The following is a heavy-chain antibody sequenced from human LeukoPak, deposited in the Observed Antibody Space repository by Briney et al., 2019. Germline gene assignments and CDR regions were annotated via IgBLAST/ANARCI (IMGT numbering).Heavy chain of an antibody. CDR2: MNPNSGNT. CDR1: GYTFTSSD. D-gene: IGHD6-13*01. V-gene: IGHV1-8*01. Sequence: HEASVKVSCKASGYTFTSSDINWVRQATGQGLEWMGWMNPNSGNTDYAQKLQGRVTMTRNTSISTAYMELSSLRSEDTAVYYCARGQKDNGVSSSWYYFGMDVWGQGTTVTVSS. J-gene: IGHJ6*02. CDR3: ARGQKDNGVSSSWYYFGMDV.